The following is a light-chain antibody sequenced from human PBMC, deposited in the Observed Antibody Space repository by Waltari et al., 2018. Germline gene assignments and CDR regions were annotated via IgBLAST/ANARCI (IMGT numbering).Light chain of an antibody. J-gene: IGLJ2*01. CDR3: SSYAGSNNPVV. CDR2: EVS. V-gene: IGLV2-8*01. CDR1: SSDVGGYNY. Sequence: QSALTQPPSASGSPGQSVTISCTGTSSDVGGYNYVSWYQQHPGKAPKLMIYEVSTRPSGVPVRFSGAKSGNTASLTVSGLQAEDEADYYCSSYAGSNNPVVFGGGTKLTVL.